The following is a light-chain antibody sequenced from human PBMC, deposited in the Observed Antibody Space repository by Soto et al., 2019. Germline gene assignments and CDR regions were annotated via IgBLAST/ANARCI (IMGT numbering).Light chain of an antibody. J-gene: IGLJ1*01. Sequence: SYELTQPPSVSVAPGQTARITCGGNNIGSKSVHWYQQKPGQAPVLVVDDDSDRPSGVPERFSGSNAGNTATLTISRVEAGDEADYFCQVWDISSDQYLFGAGTKVTVL. V-gene: IGLV3-21*02. CDR3: QVWDISSDQYL. CDR1: NIGSKS. CDR2: DDS.